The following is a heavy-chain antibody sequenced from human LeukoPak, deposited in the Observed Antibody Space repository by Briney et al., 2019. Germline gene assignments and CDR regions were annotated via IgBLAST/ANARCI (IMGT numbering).Heavy chain of an antibody. V-gene: IGHV3-23*01. CDR1: GFMFNKYG. CDR2: IGGGGGRT. CDR3: AKDVRDIVVLIDTYMY. Sequence: GESLRLSCVASGFMFNKYGMSWVRQAPGKGLEWVSVIGGGGGRTYYGDSVKGRFTISRDNSKNTVYLQMNSLRAEDTAVYYCAKDVRDIVVLIDTYMYWGQGTLSPSPQ. J-gene: IGHJ4*02. D-gene: IGHD2-21*01.